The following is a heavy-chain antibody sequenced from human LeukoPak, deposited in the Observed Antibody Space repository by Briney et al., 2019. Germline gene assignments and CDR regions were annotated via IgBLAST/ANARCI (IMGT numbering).Heavy chain of an antibody. CDR3: AKDPIVVVKDS. D-gene: IGHD2-2*01. J-gene: IGHJ4*02. V-gene: IGHV3-21*04. CDR2: ISSSSSYI. Sequence: GGSLRLSCAASGFTFSSYSMNWVRQAPGKGLEWVSSISSSSSYIYYADSVKGRFTISRDNSKNTLYLQMNSLRAEDTAVYYCAKDPIVVVKDSWGQGTLVTVSS. CDR1: GFTFSSYS.